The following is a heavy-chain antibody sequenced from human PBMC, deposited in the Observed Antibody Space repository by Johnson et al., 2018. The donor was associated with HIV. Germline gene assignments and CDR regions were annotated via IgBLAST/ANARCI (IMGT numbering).Heavy chain of an antibody. CDR1: GFTFSSYA. CDR2: ISYDGSNK. V-gene: IGHV3-30-3*01. J-gene: IGHJ3*02. Sequence: VHLVESGGGVVQPGRSLRLSCAASGFTFSSYAMHWVRQAPGKGLEWVAVISYDGSNKYYADSVKGRFTISRDNSKTTLYLQMNSLRAEDTAVYYCAREMNAGNDAFDIWGQGTMVTVSS. CDR3: AREMNAGNDAFDI.